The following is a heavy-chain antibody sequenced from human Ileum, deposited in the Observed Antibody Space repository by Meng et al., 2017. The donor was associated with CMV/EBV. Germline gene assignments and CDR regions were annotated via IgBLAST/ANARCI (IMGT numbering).Heavy chain of an antibody. CDR2: IDSDGGST. J-gene: IGHJ4*02. CDR3: ARRGGYGSGSYPPDD. CDR1: GFTFSSYW. D-gene: IGHD3-10*01. Sequence: GGSLRLSCAASGFTFSSYWMHWVRQTPGKGLAWVSRIDSDGGSTTYADSVKGRFTISRDNAKNTLYLQMNSLRVEDTAVYYCARRGGYGSGSYPPDDWGQGTLVTVSS. V-gene: IGHV3-74*01.